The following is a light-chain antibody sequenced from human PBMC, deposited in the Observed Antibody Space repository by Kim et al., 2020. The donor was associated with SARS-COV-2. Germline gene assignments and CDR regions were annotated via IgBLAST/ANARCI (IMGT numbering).Light chain of an antibody. Sequence: EIVMTQSPATLSVSRGERATLSCRASQTVSTNVAWYQQISDQAPRLLIYGASTRAIGIPARFSGRGSGTEFTLTISGLQSEDFAVYYCQQYDVWPPWTFGQGTKVDIK. J-gene: IGKJ1*01. CDR3: QQYDVWPPWT. CDR2: GAS. V-gene: IGKV3-15*01. CDR1: QTVSTN.